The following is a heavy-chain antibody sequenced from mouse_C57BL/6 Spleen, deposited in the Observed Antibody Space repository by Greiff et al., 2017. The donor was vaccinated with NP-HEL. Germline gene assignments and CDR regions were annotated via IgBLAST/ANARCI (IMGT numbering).Heavy chain of an antibody. J-gene: IGHJ3*01. Sequence: QVQLQQSGAELARPGASVKLSCKASGYTFTSYGISWVKQRTGQGLEWIGEIYPRSGNTYYNEKFKGKATLTADKSSSTAYMELRSLTSEDSAVYFCARFGAPGAWFAYWGQGTLVTVSA. CDR3: ARFGAPGAWFAY. CDR1: GYTFTSYG. CDR2: IYPRSGNT. V-gene: IGHV1-81*01.